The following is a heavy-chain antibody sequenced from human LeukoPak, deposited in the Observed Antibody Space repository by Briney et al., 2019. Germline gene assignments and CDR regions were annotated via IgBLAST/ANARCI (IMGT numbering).Heavy chain of an antibody. Sequence: GGSLRLSCAASGFTFSRFAMNWVRQAPGRGLEWVASINQDGSVKYYVDSVKGRFTISRDNARNSLSLQMNSLGVEDTAVYFCARWGQTSGYYYVDNWGQGTLVTVSS. D-gene: IGHD5-12*01. J-gene: IGHJ4*02. CDR1: GFTFSRFA. V-gene: IGHV3-7*01. CDR3: ARWGQTSGYYYVDN. CDR2: INQDGSVK.